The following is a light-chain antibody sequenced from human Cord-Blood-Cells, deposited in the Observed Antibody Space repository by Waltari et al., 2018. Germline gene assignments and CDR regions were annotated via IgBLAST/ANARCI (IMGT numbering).Light chain of an antibody. CDR3: SSYTSSSTWV. CDR1: GSDVGGYNY. Sequence: QSALTQPASVSGSPGQSITISCTGTGSDVGGYNYVSWYQQHPGKAPKLMIYEVSNRPSGVSNRFSGSKSGNTASLTISGFQAEDEADYYCSSYTSSSTWVFGGGTKLTVL. J-gene: IGLJ3*02. CDR2: EVS. V-gene: IGLV2-14*01.